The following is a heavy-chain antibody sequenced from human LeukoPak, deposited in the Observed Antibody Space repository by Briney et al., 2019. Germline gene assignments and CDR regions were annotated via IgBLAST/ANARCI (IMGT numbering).Heavy chain of an antibody. D-gene: IGHD3-10*01. CDR2: ISAYNGNT. CDR3: ARDTKTWFGELLTVVMDV. V-gene: IGHV1-18*01. Sequence: PGASVKVSCKASGYTFTSYGISWVRQAPGQGLEWMGWISAYNGNTNYAQKLQGRVTMTTDTSTSTAYMELRSLRSDDTAVYYCARDTKTWFGELLTVVMDVWGQGTTVTVSS. J-gene: IGHJ6*02. CDR1: GYTFTSYG.